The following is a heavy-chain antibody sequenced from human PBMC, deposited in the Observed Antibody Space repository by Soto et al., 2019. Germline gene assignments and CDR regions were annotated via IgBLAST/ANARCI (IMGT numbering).Heavy chain of an antibody. Sequence: QVQLQQWGAGLLKPSETLSLTCGVYNGSFTGHYWAWIRQAPGKGLEWIGEINHSGFANYNPSLKSRVAISLDTSKTQFSLSLTSGTVADGAIYYCARGHGRFAHWGQGTLVTVSS. CDR1: NGSFTGHY. J-gene: IGHJ4*02. CDR3: ARGHGRFAH. CDR2: INHSGFA. V-gene: IGHV4-34*01.